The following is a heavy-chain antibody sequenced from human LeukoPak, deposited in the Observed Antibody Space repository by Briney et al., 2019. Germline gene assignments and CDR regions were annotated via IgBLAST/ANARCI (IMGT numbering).Heavy chain of an antibody. CDR3: AREMVRDAFDI. V-gene: IGHV4-31*03. CDR1: GGSISRDGHY. CDR2: VSSSGTT. Sequence: SETLSLTCTVSGGSISRDGHYWSWIRQYPGKGLESIGSVSSSGTTTYKPSLKSRVTISLDTSQNQFSLNLRSLTAADTAVYYCAREMVRDAFDIWGQGTMVTVSS. D-gene: IGHD2-8*01. J-gene: IGHJ3*02.